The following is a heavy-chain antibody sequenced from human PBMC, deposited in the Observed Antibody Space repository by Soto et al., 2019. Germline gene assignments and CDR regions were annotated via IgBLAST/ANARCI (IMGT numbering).Heavy chain of an antibody. V-gene: IGHV3-30-3*01. D-gene: IGHD2-15*01. Sequence: QVQLVESGGGVVQPGRSLRLSCAASGFTFSSYAMHSVRQAPGKGLEWVAVISYDGSNKYYADSVKGRFTISRDNSKNTLYLQMNSLRAEDTAVYYCARDLRGGGSYWGQVTLVTVSS. CDR3: ARDLRGGGSY. CDR1: GFTFSSYA. CDR2: ISYDGSNK. J-gene: IGHJ4*02.